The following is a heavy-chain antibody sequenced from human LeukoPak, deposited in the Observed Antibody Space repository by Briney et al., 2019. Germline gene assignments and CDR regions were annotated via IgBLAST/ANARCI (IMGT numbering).Heavy chain of an antibody. CDR1: GFTVTSNY. CDR3: AGRFSSSWAHAY. CDR2: IYSDGRT. Sequence: GGSLRLSCAASGFTVTSNYMSWVRQAPGKGLEGVSSIYSDGRTFYADSVKGRFTTSRDNSKNTLSLQFNSLRVEDTAVYYCAGRFSSSWAHAYWGQGTLVTVSS. V-gene: IGHV3-53*01. D-gene: IGHD6-13*01. J-gene: IGHJ4*02.